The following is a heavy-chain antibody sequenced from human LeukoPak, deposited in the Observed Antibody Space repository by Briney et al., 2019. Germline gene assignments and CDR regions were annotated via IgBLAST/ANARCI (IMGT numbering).Heavy chain of an antibody. D-gene: IGHD6-13*01. CDR3: ARGLSQQYDAFDI. Sequence: GSLRLSCVASGFTFSDHYMDWVRQPPGKGLEWIGEINHSGSTNYNPSLKSRVTISVDTSKNQFSLKLSSVTAADTAVYYCARGLSQQYDAFDIWGQGTMVTVSS. CDR2: INHSGST. J-gene: IGHJ3*02. V-gene: IGHV4-34*01. CDR1: GFTFSDHY.